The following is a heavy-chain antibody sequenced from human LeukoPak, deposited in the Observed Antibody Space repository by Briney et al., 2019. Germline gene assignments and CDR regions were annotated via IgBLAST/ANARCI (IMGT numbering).Heavy chain of an antibody. J-gene: IGHJ6*02. CDR3: AKALSRDGYNYEKAMDV. D-gene: IGHD5-24*01. CDR1: EFTFSTYA. CDR2: ISGSGIHT. Sequence: GGSLRLSCVASEFTFSTYAMGWVRQAPGKGLEWVSGISGSGIHTYYANSMKGRFTTSRDNSKNTLYLQMNSLRAEDTAVYYCAKALSRDGYNYEKAMDVWGQGTTVTVSS. V-gene: IGHV3-23*01.